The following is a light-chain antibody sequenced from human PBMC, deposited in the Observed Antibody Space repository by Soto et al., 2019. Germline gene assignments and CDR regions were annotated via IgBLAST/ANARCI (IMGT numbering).Light chain of an antibody. J-gene: IGKJ5*01. V-gene: IGKV3-11*01. CDR3: QQRSNWPSGT. Sequence: VVLTHSPATLSVSPGEIATLSFRASQSVSIKLAWYQQKPGQAPRLLIYDASNRATGIPARFSGSGSGTDFTLTISSLEPEDFAVYYCQQRSNWPSGTFGQGTRLEIK. CDR1: QSVSIK. CDR2: DAS.